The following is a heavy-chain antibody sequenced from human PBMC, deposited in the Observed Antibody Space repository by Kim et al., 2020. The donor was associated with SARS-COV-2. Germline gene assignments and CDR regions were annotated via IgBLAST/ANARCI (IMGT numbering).Heavy chain of an antibody. J-gene: IGHJ4*02. CDR1: GGSFSGYY. CDR3: ARGRYSYGYDY. D-gene: IGHD5-18*01. Sequence: SETLSLTCAVYGGSFSGYYWSWIRQPPGKGLEWIGEINHSGSTNYNPSLKSRVTISVDTSKNQFSLKLSSVTAADTAVYYCARGRYSYGYDYWGQGTLVTVSS. V-gene: IGHV4-34*01. CDR2: INHSGST.